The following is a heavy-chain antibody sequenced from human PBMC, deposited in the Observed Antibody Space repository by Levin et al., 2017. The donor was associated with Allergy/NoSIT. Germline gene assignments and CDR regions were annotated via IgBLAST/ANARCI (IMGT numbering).Heavy chain of an antibody. CDR2: IHPGDSET. Sequence: KIGESLKISCKASGYKFSDYWIGWVRQMPGKGLEWMGVIHPGDSETTYSPSFQGHVSISADKSVTTAYLEWTSLKASDSATYYCARRNRDYGLYYYAMDVWGQGTTVNVSS. J-gene: IGHJ6*02. V-gene: IGHV5-51*01. CDR3: ARRNRDYGLYYYAMDV. D-gene: IGHD4/OR15-4a*01. CDR1: GYKFSDYW.